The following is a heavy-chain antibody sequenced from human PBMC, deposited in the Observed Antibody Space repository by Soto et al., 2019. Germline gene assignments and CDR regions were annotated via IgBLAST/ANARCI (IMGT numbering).Heavy chain of an antibody. V-gene: IGHV1-8*01. CDR3: ARSGGGSNVNFDY. J-gene: IGHJ4*02. Sequence: QVQLVQSGAEVRTPGASVKVSCKASGYTFTSYDINWVRQATGQGPEWMGWMNPDSGNTGYVQKFQGRVTMTRNTGISTAYMELSSLRSEDTAVYYCARSGGGSNVNFDYWGQGTLVTVSS. D-gene: IGHD2-15*01. CDR1: GYTFTSYD. CDR2: MNPDSGNT.